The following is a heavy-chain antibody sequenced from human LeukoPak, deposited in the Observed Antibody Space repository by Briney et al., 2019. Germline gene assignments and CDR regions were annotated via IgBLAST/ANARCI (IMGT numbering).Heavy chain of an antibody. CDR3: AKTAHGSLGYPLDAFDI. V-gene: IGHV3-30*18. CDR2: ISYDGSNK. D-gene: IGHD7-27*01. CDR1: GFTFSSYG. J-gene: IGHJ3*02. Sequence: HPGGSLRLSCAASGFTFSSYGMHWVRQAPGKGLEWVAVISYDGSNKYYADSVKGRFTISRDNSKNTLYLQMNSLRAEDTAVYYCAKTAHGSLGYPLDAFDIWGQGTMVTVSS.